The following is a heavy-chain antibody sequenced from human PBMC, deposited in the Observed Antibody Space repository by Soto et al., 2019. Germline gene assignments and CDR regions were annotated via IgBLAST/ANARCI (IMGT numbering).Heavy chain of an antibody. D-gene: IGHD6-13*01. Sequence: QIQLVQSGAEVRKPGASVRVSCRAAGYAFTSYGISWVRQAPGQGREWMGWSSAQRGNTNFAQKLQGRVTMTTDTSTSTANMEQRSLRSDDTAVYYCARDGDGSRYCLGAGTDYYYYYGMDVWGQGTTVTVSS. J-gene: IGHJ6*02. CDR2: SSAQRGNT. CDR1: GYAFTSYG. V-gene: IGHV1-18*01. CDR3: ARDGDGSRYCLGAGTDYYYYYGMDV.